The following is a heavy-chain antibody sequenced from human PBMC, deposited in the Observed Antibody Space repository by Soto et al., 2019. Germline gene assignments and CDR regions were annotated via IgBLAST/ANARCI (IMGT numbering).Heavy chain of an antibody. Sequence: PGGSLRLSCAASGFTFSSYGMHWVRQAPGKGLEWVANIKQDGSEKYYVDSVKGRFTISRDNAKNSLYLQMNSLRAEDTAVYYCASSGMDVLRFLEWFDYYYYYMDVWGKGTTVTVSS. CDR3: ASSGMDVLRFLEWFDYYYYYMDV. D-gene: IGHD3-3*01. CDR1: GFTFSSYG. V-gene: IGHV3-7*01. J-gene: IGHJ6*03. CDR2: IKQDGSEK.